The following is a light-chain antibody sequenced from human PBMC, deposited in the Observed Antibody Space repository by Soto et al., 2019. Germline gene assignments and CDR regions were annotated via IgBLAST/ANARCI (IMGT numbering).Light chain of an antibody. CDR1: QSGSNY. J-gene: IGKJ1*01. CDR2: SAS. V-gene: IGKV3-11*01. Sequence: EIVLTQSPATLSLSPGERATLSCRASQSGSNYLSWYQQKPCHSPRLLIYSASNRATGIRVRFAGSGSGTDFTLTISSLEPEDFAVYYCQQRHNWPRTFGQGTKVDIK. CDR3: QQRHNWPRT.